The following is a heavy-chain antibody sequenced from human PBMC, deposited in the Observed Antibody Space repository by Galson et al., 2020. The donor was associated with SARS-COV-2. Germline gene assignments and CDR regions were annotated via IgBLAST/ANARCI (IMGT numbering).Heavy chain of an antibody. J-gene: IGHJ6*02. D-gene: IGHD2-15*01. CDR2: ISYDGSNK. CDR1: GFTFSSYD. V-gene: IGHV3-30*18. CDR3: AKGAEYCSGGSCYSSYYYYGMGG. Sequence: GGSLRLSCAASGFTFSSYDMHWVRQAPGKGLEWVAVISYDGSNKYYADSVKGRFTISRDTSKNPLYLQMNSLSAEDTAVYYCAKGAEYCSGGSCYSSYYYYGMGGWGQVTPVTVSS.